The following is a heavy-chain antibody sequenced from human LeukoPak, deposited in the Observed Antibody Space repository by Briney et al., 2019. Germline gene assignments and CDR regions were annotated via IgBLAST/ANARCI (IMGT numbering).Heavy chain of an antibody. CDR1: GFTFSSYS. V-gene: IGHV3-21*01. J-gene: IGHJ4*02. CDR2: ISSSSSYI. CDR3: ARGLMSYDSSGHTYY. Sequence: PGGSLRLSCAASGFTFSSYSMNWVRQAPGKGLEWVSSISSSSSYIYYADSVKGRFTISRDNAKNSLYLQMNSLRAEDTAVYYCARGLMSYDSSGHTYYWGQGTLVTVSS. D-gene: IGHD3-22*01.